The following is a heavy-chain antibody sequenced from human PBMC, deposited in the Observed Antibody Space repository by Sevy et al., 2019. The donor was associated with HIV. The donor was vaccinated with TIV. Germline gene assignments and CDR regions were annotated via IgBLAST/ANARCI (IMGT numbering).Heavy chain of an antibody. V-gene: IGHV3-7*01. Sequence: GGSLRLSCAASGFTFTDYFMGWVRQAPGKGVEWVANIDEDGSQKNYVDSVKGRFTISRDKAKNSVYLQMNRMRVDDTAVSSCARPLWPGDYWGHGTLVTVSS. CDR2: IDEDGSQK. D-gene: IGHD2-21*01. J-gene: IGHJ4*01. CDR3: ARPLWPGDY. CDR1: GFTFTDYF.